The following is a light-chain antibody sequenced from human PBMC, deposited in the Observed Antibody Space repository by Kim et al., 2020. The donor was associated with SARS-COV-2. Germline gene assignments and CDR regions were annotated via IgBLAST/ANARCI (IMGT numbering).Light chain of an antibody. CDR3: SSFAGTYTPVI. Sequence: SVTISCTGTSSDVGYYNFVSWYQQHPGKAPKLMIFDVSKRPSGVPDRFSGSKSGNTASLTISGLQAEDEADYYCSSFAGTYTPVIFGGGTQLTVL. CDR2: DVS. CDR1: SSDVGYYNF. V-gene: IGLV2-11*01. J-gene: IGLJ2*01.